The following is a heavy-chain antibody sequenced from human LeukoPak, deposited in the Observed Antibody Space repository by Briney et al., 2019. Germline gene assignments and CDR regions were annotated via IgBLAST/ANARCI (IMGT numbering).Heavy chain of an antibody. Sequence: GASVKVSCKASGGTFSSYAISWVRQAPGQGLEWMGGIIPIFGTANYAQKFQGRVTITADESTSTAYMELSSLRSEDTAVYYCALGGWFGEPTPYYYYGMDVWGQGTTVTVSS. V-gene: IGHV1-69*01. CDR2: IIPIFGTA. CDR1: GGTFSSYA. J-gene: IGHJ6*02. CDR3: ALGGWFGEPTPYYYYGMDV. D-gene: IGHD3-10*01.